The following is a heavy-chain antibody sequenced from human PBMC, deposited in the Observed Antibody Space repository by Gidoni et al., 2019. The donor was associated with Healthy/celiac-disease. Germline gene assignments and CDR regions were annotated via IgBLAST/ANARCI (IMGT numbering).Heavy chain of an antibody. CDR1: GFTVSSNY. Sequence: EVQLVESGGGLVQPGGSLRLSCAASGFTVSSNYMSWVRQAPGKGLEWVSVIYSGGSTYYADSVKGRFTISRDNSKNTLYLQMNSLRAEDTAVYYCARVRYDILTRPSLPHYYGMDVWGQGTTVTVSS. CDR2: IYSGGST. CDR3: ARVRYDILTRPSLPHYYGMDV. D-gene: IGHD3-9*01. J-gene: IGHJ6*02. V-gene: IGHV3-66*02.